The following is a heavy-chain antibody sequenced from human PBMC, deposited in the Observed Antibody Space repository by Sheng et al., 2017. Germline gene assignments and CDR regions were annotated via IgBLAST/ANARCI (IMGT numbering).Heavy chain of an antibody. Sequence: QVQLQQWGAGLLKPSETLSLTCAVYGGSFSGYYWSWIRQPPGKGLEWIGEINHSGSTNYNPSLKNRVTISVDTSKNQFSLNLNSVTAADTAVYYCARRNRGSGANYWGQGTLVTVSS. J-gene: IGHJ4*02. CDR2: INHSGST. V-gene: IGHV4-34*01. CDR3: ARRNRGSGANY. D-gene: IGHD3-10*01. CDR1: GGSFSGYY.